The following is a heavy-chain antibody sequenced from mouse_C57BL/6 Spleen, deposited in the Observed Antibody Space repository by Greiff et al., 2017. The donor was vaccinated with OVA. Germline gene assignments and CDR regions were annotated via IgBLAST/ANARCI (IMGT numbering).Heavy chain of an antibody. D-gene: IGHD1-1*01. CDR1: GYTFTSYW. J-gene: IGHJ1*03. CDR3: ARPFLITTVVATNFDV. Sequence: VQLQQPGAELVKPGASVKLSCKASGYTFTSYWMHWVKQRPGQGLEWIGMIHPNSGSTNYNEKFKSKATLTVDKSSSTAYMQLSSLTSEDSAVYYCARPFLITTVVATNFDVWGTGTTVTVSS. CDR2: IHPNSGST. V-gene: IGHV1-64*01.